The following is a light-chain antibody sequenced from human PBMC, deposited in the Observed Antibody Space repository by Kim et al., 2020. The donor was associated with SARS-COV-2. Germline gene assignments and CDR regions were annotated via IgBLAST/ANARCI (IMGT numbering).Light chain of an antibody. CDR3: NSRDSSGNHWV. CDR2: GKN. J-gene: IGLJ3*02. Sequence: ALGQTVRITCQGASRGGYYASWYQQKPGQAPVLVIYGKNNRPSGIPDRFSGSSSGNTASLTITGAQAEDEADYYCNSRDSSGNHWVFGGGTKLTVL. CDR1: SRGGYY. V-gene: IGLV3-19*01.